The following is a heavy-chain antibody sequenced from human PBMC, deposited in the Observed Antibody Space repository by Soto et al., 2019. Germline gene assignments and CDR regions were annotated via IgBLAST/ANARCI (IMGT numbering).Heavy chain of an antibody. CDR1: GGSFSGYY. CDR2: INHSGST. Sequence: SETLSLTCAVYGGSFSGYYWSWIRQPPGKGLEWIGEINHSGSTNYNPSLKSRVTISVDTSKNQFSLKLSSVTAADTAVYYWARGLVPAAKGVWGKGTTVTVSS. V-gene: IGHV4-34*01. CDR3: ARGLVPAAKGV. J-gene: IGHJ6*04. D-gene: IGHD2-2*01.